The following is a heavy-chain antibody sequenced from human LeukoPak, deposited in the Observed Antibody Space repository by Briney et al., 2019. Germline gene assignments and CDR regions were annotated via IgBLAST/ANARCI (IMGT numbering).Heavy chain of an antibody. Sequence: PGGSLRLSCAASGFIYNNYGMHWVRQAPGKGLEWVTFISFDGSDKSYADSVKGRFIISRDNSKKTLFLQMNSLTADGTAVYYCAKDVSTGWSFDSWGQGTLVTVPS. CDR3: AKDVSTGWSFDS. CDR2: ISFDGSDK. D-gene: IGHD6-19*01. CDR1: GFIYNNYG. V-gene: IGHV3-30*02. J-gene: IGHJ4*02.